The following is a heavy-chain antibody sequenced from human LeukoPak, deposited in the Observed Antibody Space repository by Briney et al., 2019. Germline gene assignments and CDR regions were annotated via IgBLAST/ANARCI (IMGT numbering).Heavy chain of an antibody. CDR3: AKDCNPYDSSGYFDY. J-gene: IGHJ4*02. CDR1: GFTFSSYA. Sequence: GGSLRLSCAASGFTFSSYAMSWVRQAPGKGLEWVSAFSGSGGSTYYADSVKGRFTISRDNSKNTLYLQMNSLRAEDTAVYYCAKDCNPYDSSGYFDYWGQGTLVTVSS. CDR2: FSGSGGST. V-gene: IGHV3-23*01. D-gene: IGHD3-22*01.